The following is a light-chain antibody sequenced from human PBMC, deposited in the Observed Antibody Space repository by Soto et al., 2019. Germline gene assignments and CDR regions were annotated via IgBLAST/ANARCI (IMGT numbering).Light chain of an antibody. J-gene: IGLJ2*01. CDR2: GIN. V-gene: IGLV1-40*01. CDR1: SSNIGTDYD. CDR3: QSYDTSLSDSVV. Sequence: QAVVTQPPSVSGAPGQRVTISCTGSSSNIGTDYDVHWYQQLPGTAPKLLIYGINNRPSGVPDRFSGSKSGTSASLAITGLQAEDEADYYCQSYDTSLSDSVVFGGGTKVTVL.